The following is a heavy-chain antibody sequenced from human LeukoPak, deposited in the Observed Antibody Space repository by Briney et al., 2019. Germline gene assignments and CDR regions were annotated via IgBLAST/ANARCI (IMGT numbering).Heavy chain of an antibody. CDR1: GGSISGYY. V-gene: IGHV4-59*01. J-gene: IGHJ3*02. CDR2: IYYNGIS. Sequence: SETLSLTCTVSGGSISGYYWSWIRQPPGKGLEWIAYIYYNGISNYNPSLKSRVIISVDSSKNQFSLKLTSVTAADTAVYYCAIYCSGGSCYSGVAFDIWGQGTMVTVSS. CDR3: AIYCSGGSCYSGVAFDI. D-gene: IGHD2-15*01.